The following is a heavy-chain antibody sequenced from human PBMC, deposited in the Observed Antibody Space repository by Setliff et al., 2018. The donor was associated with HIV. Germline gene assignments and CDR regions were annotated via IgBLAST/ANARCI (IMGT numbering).Heavy chain of an antibody. V-gene: IGHV1-2*02. J-gene: IGHJ5*02. Sequence: SVKVSCKASGYSFSGYYLHWVRRAPGQGLEWMGWINPNSGATNYAQNVKGRVTMTRDTSISTAYMDLSSLTSDDTAVYYCAVASIVSTARWNHWGRGTLVTVSS. CDR1: GYSFSGYY. CDR3: AVASIVSTARWNH. D-gene: IGHD1-26*01. CDR2: INPNSGAT.